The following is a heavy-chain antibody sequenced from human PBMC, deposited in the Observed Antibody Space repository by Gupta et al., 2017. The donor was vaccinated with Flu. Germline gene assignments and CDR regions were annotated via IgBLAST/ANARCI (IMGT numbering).Heavy chain of an antibody. CDR2: INGEGSSA. Sequence: VRQGPGKGPVWFSFINGEGSSALYADSVKGRFTISRDNAKNTLYLEMNSLRVEDTAVYYCARARYGSSYGMDVWGQGTTVTVSS. V-gene: IGHV3-74*03. D-gene: IGHD3-22*01. CDR3: ARARYGSSYGMDV. J-gene: IGHJ6*02.